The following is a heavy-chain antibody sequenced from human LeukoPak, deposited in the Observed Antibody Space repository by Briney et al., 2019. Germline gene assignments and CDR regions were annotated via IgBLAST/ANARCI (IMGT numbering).Heavy chain of an antibody. J-gene: IGHJ4*02. Sequence: ASVKVSCKASGYTFTSYYMHWVRQAPGQGLEWMGLINPTGDSTGYAQKFQGRVTMTEDTSTDTAYMELSSLRSEDTAVYYCATDTYDILTGYNPARYWGQGTLVTVSS. CDR1: GYTFTSYY. D-gene: IGHD3-9*01. V-gene: IGHV1-46*01. CDR2: INPTGDST. CDR3: ATDTYDILTGYNPARY.